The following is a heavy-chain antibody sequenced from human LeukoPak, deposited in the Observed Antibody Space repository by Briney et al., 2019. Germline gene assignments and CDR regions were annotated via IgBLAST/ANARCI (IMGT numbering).Heavy chain of an antibody. CDR2: IYYSGST. D-gene: IGHD3-3*01. CDR3: ARRDFWSGYFDY. V-gene: IGHV4-59*01. Sequence: SETPSLTCTVSGGSISSYYWSWIRQPPGKGLEWIGYIYYSGSTNYNPSLKSRVTISVDTSKNQFSLKLSSVTAADTAVYYCARRDFWSGYFDYWGQGTLVTVSS. J-gene: IGHJ4*02. CDR1: GGSISSYY.